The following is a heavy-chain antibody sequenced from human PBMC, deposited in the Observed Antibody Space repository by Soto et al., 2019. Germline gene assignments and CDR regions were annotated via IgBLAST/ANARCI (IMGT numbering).Heavy chain of an antibody. CDR2: ISSSSSYI. CDR3: ARGNEYQMSWGWYFDL. D-gene: IGHD2-2*01. V-gene: IGHV3-21*01. CDR1: GFTFSSYS. J-gene: IGHJ2*01. Sequence: EVQLVESGGGLVKPGGSLRLSCAASGFTFSSYSMNWVRQAPGKGLEWVSSISSSSSYIYYADSVKGRFTISRDYAKNSLYLQMNSLRAEDTAVYYCARGNEYQMSWGWYFDLWGRGTLVTVSS.